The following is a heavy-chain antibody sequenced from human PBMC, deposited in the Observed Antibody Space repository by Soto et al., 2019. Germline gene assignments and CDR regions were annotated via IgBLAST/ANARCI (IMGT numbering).Heavy chain of an antibody. CDR3: ARGWLEKQWPRRYFDY. D-gene: IGHD6-19*01. CDR2: INHSGST. J-gene: IGHJ4*02. V-gene: IGHV4-34*01. CDR1: GGSFSGYY. Sequence: SETLSLTCAVYGGSFSGYYWSWIRQPPGKGLEWIGEINHSGSTNYNPSLKSRVTISVDTSKNQFSLKLSSVTAADTAVYYCARGWLEKQWPRRYFDYWGQGTLVTVSS.